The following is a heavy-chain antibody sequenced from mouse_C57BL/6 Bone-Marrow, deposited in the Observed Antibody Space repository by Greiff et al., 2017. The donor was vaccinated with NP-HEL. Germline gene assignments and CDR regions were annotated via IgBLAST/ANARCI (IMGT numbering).Heavy chain of an antibody. J-gene: IGHJ2*01. CDR1: GYTFTDYY. V-gene: IGHV1-19*01. CDR2: INPYNGGT. Sequence: EVQLQQSGPVLVKPGASVKMSCKASGYTFTDYYMNWVKQSHGKSLEWIGVINPYNGGTSYNQKFKGKATLTVDKSSSTAYMELNSLTSEDSAVYYGASAPITTVVATGDYWGQGTTLTVSS. D-gene: IGHD1-1*01. CDR3: ASAPITTVVATGDY.